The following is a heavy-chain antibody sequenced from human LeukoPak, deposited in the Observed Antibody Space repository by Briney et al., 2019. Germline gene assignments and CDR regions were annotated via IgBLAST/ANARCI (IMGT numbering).Heavy chain of an antibody. J-gene: IGHJ3*02. CDR3: ATTRYDAFDI. Sequence: GGSLRLSCAASGFTVISNYMSWVRQAPGKGLEWVSLIYSGGSTYYADSVRGRFTISRDNSKNTLCLQMNSLRAEDTAVYYCATTRYDAFDIWGQGTLVTVSS. CDR1: GFTVISNY. V-gene: IGHV3-53*01. D-gene: IGHD4-17*01. CDR2: IYSGGST.